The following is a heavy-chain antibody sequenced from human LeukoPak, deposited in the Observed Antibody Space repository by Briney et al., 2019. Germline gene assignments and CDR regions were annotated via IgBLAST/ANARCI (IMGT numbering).Heavy chain of an antibody. CDR1: GGSISSYY. J-gene: IGHJ4*02. D-gene: IGHD3-3*01. Sequence: SETLSPTCTVSGGSISSYYWSWIPQPPGKGLEWVGYIYYSGSTNYNPSLKSRVTISVDTSKNQFSLKLSSVTAADTAVYYCARAADYDFWSGYNYWGQGTLVTVPS. CDR2: IYYSGST. CDR3: ARAADYDFWSGYNY. V-gene: IGHV4-59*01.